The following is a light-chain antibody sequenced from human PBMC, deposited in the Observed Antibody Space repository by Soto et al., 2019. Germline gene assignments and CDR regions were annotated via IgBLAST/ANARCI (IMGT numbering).Light chain of an antibody. V-gene: IGKV3D-15*01. Sequence: EVVLTQSPGTLSLSPGERATLSCRASQSVSNTYVAWYQHIPGQTPRLLSYVASNSATGIPDMFSGSGSGTEFTLTISSLQSEDFAVYYCQQYNNWPPTFGQGTKVDIK. J-gene: IGKJ1*01. CDR3: QQYNNWPPT. CDR2: VAS. CDR1: QSVSNT.